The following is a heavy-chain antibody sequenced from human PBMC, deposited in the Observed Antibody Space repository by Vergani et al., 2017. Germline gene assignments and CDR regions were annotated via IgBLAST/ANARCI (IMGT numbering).Heavy chain of an antibody. Sequence: QVQLVQSGAEVKKPGASVKVSCKASGYTFTSYGISWVRQAPGQGLEWMGWISAYKGNTNYAQKLQGRVTMTTDTSTSTAYMELRSLRSDDTAVYYGARGLLNKYYDSSGSMDVWGQGTTVTVSS. CDR2: ISAYKGNT. D-gene: IGHD3-22*01. CDR1: GYTFTSYG. CDR3: ARGLLNKYYDSSGSMDV. J-gene: IGHJ6*02. V-gene: IGHV1-18*01.